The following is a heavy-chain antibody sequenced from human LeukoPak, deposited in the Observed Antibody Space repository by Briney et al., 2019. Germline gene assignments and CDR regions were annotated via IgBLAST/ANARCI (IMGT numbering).Heavy chain of an antibody. Sequence: SETLSLTCTVSGGSISSYYWSWIRQPPGKGLEWIGYIYNSGSTNYNPSLKSRVTISVDTGKNQFSLKLSSVTAADTAVYYCARGNSRGFYYVVEYFDYWGQGTLVTVSS. CDR1: GGSISSYY. D-gene: IGHD3-22*01. CDR3: ARGNSRGFYYVVEYFDY. CDR2: IYNSGST. V-gene: IGHV4-59*01. J-gene: IGHJ4*02.